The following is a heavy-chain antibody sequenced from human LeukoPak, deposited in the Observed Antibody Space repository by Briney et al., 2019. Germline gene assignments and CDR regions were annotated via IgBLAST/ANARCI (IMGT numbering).Heavy chain of an antibody. J-gene: IGHJ5*02. Sequence: GGSLRLSCAASGFTFSRHAMNWVRQAPGKGLEWVSSITSSGSHRYHSDSVKGRFTISRDNAKNSLYLQMNSLRAEDTAVYYCARTRPDRNWFDPWGQGTLVTVSS. V-gene: IGHV3-21*01. CDR1: GFTFSRHA. CDR3: ARTRPDRNWFDP. CDR2: ITSSGSHR.